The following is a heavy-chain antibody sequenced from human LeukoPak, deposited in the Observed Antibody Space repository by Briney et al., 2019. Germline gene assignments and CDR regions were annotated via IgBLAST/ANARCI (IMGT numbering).Heavy chain of an antibody. CDR2: MSPNSGNI. Sequence: ASVKVSCKASGYTFTSYDINWVRQAPGQGVEWMGWMSPNSGNIGYAQKLQGTVTMPTTPSMSTAYMELSSLRSEDTAVYYCTRGPPNWGYDYWGQGTLVTVSS. J-gene: IGHJ4*02. V-gene: IGHV1-8*01. CDR1: GYTFTSYD. D-gene: IGHD7-27*01. CDR3: TRGPPNWGYDY.